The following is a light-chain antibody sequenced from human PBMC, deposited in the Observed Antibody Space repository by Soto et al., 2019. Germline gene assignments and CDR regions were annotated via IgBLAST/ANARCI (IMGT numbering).Light chain of an antibody. V-gene: IGKV3-20*01. J-gene: IGKJ2*01. CDR2: GAS. CDR3: QHYGNPHPIDT. Sequence: EIVLTQSPGTLSLSPGDRATLSCRASQSVSNDYLAWYQQKPGQAPRLLSYGASSRATGIPDRFSGSGSGTEFTLTISRLEPEDFAGYYWQHYGNPHPIDTFGQGTKREIK. CDR1: QSVSNDY.